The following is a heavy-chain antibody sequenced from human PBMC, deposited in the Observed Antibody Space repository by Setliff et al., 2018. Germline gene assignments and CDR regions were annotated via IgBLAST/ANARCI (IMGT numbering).Heavy chain of an antibody. Sequence: PSETLSLTCTVSGGSISSGGYYWSWIRQHPGKGLEWIGYIYYSGSTYYNPSLKSRVTISVDTSKNQFSLKLSSVTAADTAVYYCARGQLAKLGYYFDYWGQGTLVTVS. CDR3: ARGQLAKLGYYFDY. V-gene: IGHV4-31*03. CDR1: GGSISSGGYY. D-gene: IGHD7-27*01. J-gene: IGHJ4*02. CDR2: IYYSGST.